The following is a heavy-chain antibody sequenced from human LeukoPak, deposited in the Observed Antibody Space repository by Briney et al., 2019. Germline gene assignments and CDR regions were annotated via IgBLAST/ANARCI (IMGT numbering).Heavy chain of an antibody. V-gene: IGHV3-21*01. CDR1: GFTFSSYS. D-gene: IGHD6-13*01. Sequence: PGGSLGLSCAASGFTFSSYSMNWVRQAPGKGLEWVSSISSSSSYIYYADSVKGRFTISRDNAKNSLYLQMNSLRAEDTAVYYCARDSRGGTYSSSWYSDYWGQGTLVTVSS. J-gene: IGHJ4*02. CDR3: ARDSRGGTYSSSWYSDY. CDR2: ISSSSSYI.